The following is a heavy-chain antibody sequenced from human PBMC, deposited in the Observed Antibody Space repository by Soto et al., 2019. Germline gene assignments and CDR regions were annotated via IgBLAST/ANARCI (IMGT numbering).Heavy chain of an antibody. CDR2: ISYDGSNK. V-gene: IGHV3-30-3*01. J-gene: IGHJ6*02. CDR3: ARDWRYSSSWYDFYYYYDYGMDV. Sequence: GGSLRLSCAASGFTFSSYAMHWVRQAPGKGLEWVAVISYDGSNKYYADSVKGRFTTSRDNSKNTLYLQMNSLRAEDTAVYYCARDWRYSSSWYDFYYYYDYGMDVWGQGTTVTVSS. CDR1: GFTFSSYA. D-gene: IGHD6-13*01.